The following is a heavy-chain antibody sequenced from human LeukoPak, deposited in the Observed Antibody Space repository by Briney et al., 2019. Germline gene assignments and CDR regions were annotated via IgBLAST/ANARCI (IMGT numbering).Heavy chain of an antibody. D-gene: IGHD3-22*01. Sequence: SETLSLTCTVSGGSISSYYWSWIRQPPGKGLEWIGYIYYSGSTNYNPSLKSRVTISVDTSKNQFSLKLSSVTAADTAVYYCARGDYYDSSGYSWFDPWGQGTLVTVSS. J-gene: IGHJ5*02. V-gene: IGHV4-59*12. CDR1: GGSISSYY. CDR3: ARGDYYDSSGYSWFDP. CDR2: IYYSGST.